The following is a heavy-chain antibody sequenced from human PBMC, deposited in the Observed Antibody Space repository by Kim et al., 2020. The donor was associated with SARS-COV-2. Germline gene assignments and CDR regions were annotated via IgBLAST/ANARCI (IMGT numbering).Heavy chain of an antibody. CDR1: GYTFTGYY. Sequence: ASVKVSCKASGYTFTGYYMHWVRQAPGQGLEWMGWINPNSGGTNYAQKFQGRVTMTRDTSISTAYMELSRLRSDDTAVYYCARMKAAAGHFDYWGQGTLVTVSS. J-gene: IGHJ4*02. D-gene: IGHD6-13*01. V-gene: IGHV1-2*02. CDR2: INPNSGGT. CDR3: ARMKAAAGHFDY.